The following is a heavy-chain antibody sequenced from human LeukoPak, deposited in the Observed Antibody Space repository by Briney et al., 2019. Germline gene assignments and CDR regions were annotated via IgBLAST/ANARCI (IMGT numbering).Heavy chain of an antibody. V-gene: IGHV4-34*01. CDR3: ARGRYTMVRGVIGRDTDYYYYSYMDV. D-gene: IGHD3-10*01. CDR2: INHSGST. Sequence: SATLSLTFAVSGGSFSVYYWSWIRQPPGKGLEWIGDINHSGSTNYNPSLKSRVTISVDTSKNQFSLQLNSVTPEDTAVYYCARGRYTMVRGVIGRDTDYYYYSYMDVWGKGTTVTVSS. CDR1: GGSFSVYY. J-gene: IGHJ6*03.